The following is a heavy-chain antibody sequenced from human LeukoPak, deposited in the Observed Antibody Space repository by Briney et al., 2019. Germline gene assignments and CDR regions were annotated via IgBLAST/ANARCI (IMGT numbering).Heavy chain of an antibody. CDR2: ISGDGGST. D-gene: IGHD6-19*01. CDR3: AKDTSSGWYDSPDY. CDR1: GFTFDDYA. J-gene: IGHJ4*02. Sequence: GGSLRLSCAASGFTFDDYAMHWVRQAPGKGLEWVSRISGDGGSTYYADSVKGRFTISRDNSKNSLYLQMNSLRTEDTALYYCAKDTSSGWYDSPDYWGQGTLVTVSS. V-gene: IGHV3-43*02.